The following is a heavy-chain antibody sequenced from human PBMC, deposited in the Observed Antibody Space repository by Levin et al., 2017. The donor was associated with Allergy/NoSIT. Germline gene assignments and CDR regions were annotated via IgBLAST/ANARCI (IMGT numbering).Heavy chain of an antibody. J-gene: IGHJ5*02. CDR1: GYSFTSYW. CDR3: ARLGRVRYFDWLIPQGGSDWFDP. CDR2: IYPGDSDT. Sequence: GESLKISCKGSGYSFTSYWIGWVRQMPGKGLEWMGIIYPGDSDTRYSPSFQGQVTISADKSISTAYLQWSSLKASDTAMYYCARLGRVRYFDWLIPQGGSDWFDPWGQGTLVTVSS. D-gene: IGHD3-9*01. V-gene: IGHV5-51*01.